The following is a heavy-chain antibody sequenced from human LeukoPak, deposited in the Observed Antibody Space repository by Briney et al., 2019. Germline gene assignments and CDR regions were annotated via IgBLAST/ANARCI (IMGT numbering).Heavy chain of an antibody. D-gene: IGHD3-10*01. CDR3: AMKFSGDYYYMDV. J-gene: IGHJ6*03. CDR1: GVNFDIFG. V-gene: IGHV3-20*04. Sequence: GGSLRLSRAASGVNFDIFGMSWVRQVPGKGLEWVSGITWSGGSTGYADIVKGRFTISRDNAKRNLYLQMNSLRVEDTALYYCAMKFSGDYYYMDVWGKGTTVIVSS. CDR2: ITWSGGST.